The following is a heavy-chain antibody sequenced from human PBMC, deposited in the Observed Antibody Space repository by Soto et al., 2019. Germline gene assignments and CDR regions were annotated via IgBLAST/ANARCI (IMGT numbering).Heavy chain of an antibody. D-gene: IGHD3-10*01. J-gene: IGHJ4*02. V-gene: IGHV3-23*01. CDR1: GFTFSIYA. CDR2: ISGSGGST. Sequence: GGSLRLSCAASGFTFSIYAMSWVRHAPGKGLEWVSAISGSGGSTYYADSVKGRFTISRDNSKNTLYLQMNSLRAEDTAVYYCAKDHYYGSGSPFDYWGQGTLVTVSS. CDR3: AKDHYYGSGSPFDY.